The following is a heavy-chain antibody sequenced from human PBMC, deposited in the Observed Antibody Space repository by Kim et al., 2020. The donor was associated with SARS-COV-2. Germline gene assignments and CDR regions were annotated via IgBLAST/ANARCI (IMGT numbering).Heavy chain of an antibody. J-gene: IGHJ4*02. Sequence: SETLSLTCALNGGSFTVYYWSWIRQSPGKGLEWIGKINQYGDTNYNPSLQNRATISLDTSRNQFSLQVTSLTPADTAVYYCARRQTVGALEYWGRGSRVTVSS. V-gene: IGHV4-34*01. D-gene: IGHD1-1*01. CDR2: INQYGDT. CDR1: GGSFTVYY. CDR3: ARRQTVGALEY.